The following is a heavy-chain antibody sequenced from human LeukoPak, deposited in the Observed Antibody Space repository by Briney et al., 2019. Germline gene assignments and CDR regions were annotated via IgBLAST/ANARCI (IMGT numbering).Heavy chain of an antibody. Sequence: SETLSLTCTVSGGSISSGSYYLSWIRQPAGKGLEWIGRIYTSGSTNYNPSLKSRVTISVDTSKNRFSLKLSSVTAADTAVYYCARDRGWSWFDPWGQGTLVTVSS. J-gene: IGHJ5*02. V-gene: IGHV4-61*02. CDR3: ARDRGWSWFDP. CDR2: IYTSGST. CDR1: GGSISSGSYY.